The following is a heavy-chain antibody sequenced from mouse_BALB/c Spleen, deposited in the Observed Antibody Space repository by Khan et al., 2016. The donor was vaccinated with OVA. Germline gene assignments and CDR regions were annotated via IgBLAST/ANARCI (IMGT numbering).Heavy chain of an antibody. Sequence: EVELVESGGGLVKPGGPLKLSCAASGFTFSTYAMSWVRQTPEKRLEWVATISSGGDYTYYSDSVKGRFTISRDNAKTLYLQMSSLRSDDTAMYYCARHNYCPFAYWGQGTLVTVSA. V-gene: IGHV5-9-3*01. CDR3: ARHNYCPFAY. J-gene: IGHJ3*01. CDR2: ISSGGDYT. CDR1: GFTFSTYA. D-gene: IGHD2-1*01.